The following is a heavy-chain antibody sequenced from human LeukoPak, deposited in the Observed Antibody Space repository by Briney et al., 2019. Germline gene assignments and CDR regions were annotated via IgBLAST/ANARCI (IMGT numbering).Heavy chain of an antibody. CDR1: GGTFSSYA. CDR3: ARELFAYSNSGAGAHMDV. Sequence: GASVKVSCKASGGTFSSYAISWVRQAPGQGLEWMGRIIPILGIANYAQKFQGRVTITADKSTSTAYMELSSLRSEDTAVYYCARELFAYSNSGAGAHMDVWGKGTTVTVSS. D-gene: IGHD4-11*01. J-gene: IGHJ6*03. CDR2: IIPILGIA. V-gene: IGHV1-69*04.